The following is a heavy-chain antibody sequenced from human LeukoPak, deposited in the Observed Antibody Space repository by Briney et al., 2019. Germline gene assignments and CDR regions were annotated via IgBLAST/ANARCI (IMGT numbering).Heavy chain of an antibody. CDR1: GGSISSGSYY. Sequence: SQTLSLTCTVSGGSISSGSYYWSWIRQPAGKGLEWIGRIYTSGSTNYNPSLKSRVTMSVDTSKNQFSLKLSSVTAADTAVYYCAREEHYDFWSGYYRSNWFDPWGQGTLVTVSS. CDR3: AREEHYDFWSGYYRSNWFDP. J-gene: IGHJ5*02. D-gene: IGHD3-3*01. V-gene: IGHV4-61*02. CDR2: IYTSGST.